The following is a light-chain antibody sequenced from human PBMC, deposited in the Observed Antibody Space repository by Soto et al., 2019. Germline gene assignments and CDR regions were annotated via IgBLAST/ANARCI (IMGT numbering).Light chain of an antibody. CDR3: QQYNSWPLT. J-gene: IGKJ4*01. V-gene: IGKV3-15*01. CDR2: VAS. Sequence: EIVMTQSPATLSVSPGERATLSCRSSQTIRNNLAWYQQKPGQAPRLLIYVASTRATDIPARFSGSGSRTDFTLTISSLQSEDFAFYYCQQYNSWPLTFGGGTNVEIK. CDR1: QTIRNN.